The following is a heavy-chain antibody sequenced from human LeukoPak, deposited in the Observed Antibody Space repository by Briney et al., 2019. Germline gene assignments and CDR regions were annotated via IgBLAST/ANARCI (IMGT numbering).Heavy chain of an antibody. Sequence: ASVKVSCKASGYTFTGYYMHWVRQAPGQGLEWMGIINPSGGSTSYAQKFQGRVTMTRDTSTSTVYMELSSLRSEDTAVYYCARWVGATRGLYYFDYWGQGTLVTVSS. D-gene: IGHD1-26*01. CDR2: INPSGGST. CDR1: GYTFTGYY. CDR3: ARWVGATRGLYYFDY. V-gene: IGHV1-46*01. J-gene: IGHJ4*02.